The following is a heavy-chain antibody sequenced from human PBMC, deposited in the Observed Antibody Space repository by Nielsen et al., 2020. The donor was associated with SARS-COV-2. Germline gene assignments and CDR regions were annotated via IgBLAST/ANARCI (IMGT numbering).Heavy chain of an antibody. D-gene: IGHD5-18*01. J-gene: IGHJ5*02. CDR3: TAASSAWFDH. V-gene: IGHV3-23*01. CDR2: ITGAGDAT. Sequence: GGSLRLSCAASGLTFTYYAMSWVRQTPGKGLEWVSTITGAGDATYYADSVKGRFTISIDSSKNTVFLEMNSLRVDDTAEYYCTAASSAWFDHWGQGTLVTVSS. CDR1: GLTFTYYA.